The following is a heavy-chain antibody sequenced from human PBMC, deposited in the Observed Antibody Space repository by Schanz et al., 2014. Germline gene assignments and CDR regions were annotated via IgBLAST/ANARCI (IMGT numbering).Heavy chain of an antibody. Sequence: VQLVESGGGLVQPGGSLRLSCAASGLTFSNHAMSWVRQAPGKGLEWVAVVCYDGSKKYYADSVKGRFTTSRDNSKNTMYLQMNSLRAEDTAVYYCVKDLQRELLRDDHYYGMDVWGQGTTVTVSS. CDR3: VKDLQRELLRDDHYYGMDV. CDR1: GLTFSNHA. J-gene: IGHJ6*02. V-gene: IGHV3-33*06. D-gene: IGHD1-26*01. CDR2: VCYDGSKK.